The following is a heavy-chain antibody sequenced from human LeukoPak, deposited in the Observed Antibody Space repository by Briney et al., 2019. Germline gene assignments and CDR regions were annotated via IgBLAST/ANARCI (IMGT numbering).Heavy chain of an antibody. V-gene: IGHV1-8*01. CDR2: MNPNSGNT. CDR3: ARGGSYYDSSGYYRGAFDI. J-gene: IGHJ3*02. Sequence: ASVKVSCKASGYTFTSYDINWVRQATGQGLEWMGWMNPNSGNTGYAQKFQGRGTMTRNTSISTAYMELSSLRSEDTAVYYCARGGSYYDSSGYYRGAFDIWGQGTMVTVSS. CDR1: GYTFTSYD. D-gene: IGHD3-22*01.